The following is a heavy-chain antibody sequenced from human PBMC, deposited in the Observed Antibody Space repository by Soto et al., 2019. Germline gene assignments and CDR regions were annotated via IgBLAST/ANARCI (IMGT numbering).Heavy chain of an antibody. D-gene: IGHD4-17*01. CDR3: AKDLYGDQGFDY. CDR2: VSHDGSNK. V-gene: IGHV3-30*18. J-gene: IGHJ4*02. Sequence: QVQLVESGGDVVQPGRSLRLSCAASGFTFTSFGMHWVRQAPGKGLEWVALVSHDGSNKYYADSVKGRFTISRDNSKNTLYLQMNSLRAEDTDEYFCAKDLYGDQGFDYWGQGTLVTVSS. CDR1: GFTFTSFG.